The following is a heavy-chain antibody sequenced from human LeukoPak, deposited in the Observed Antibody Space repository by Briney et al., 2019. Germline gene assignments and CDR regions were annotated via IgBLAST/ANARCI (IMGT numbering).Heavy chain of an antibody. D-gene: IGHD3-10*01. Sequence: VASVKVSCKASGGTFSSYAIGWVRQAPGQGLEWMGGIIPIFGTANYAQKFQGRVTITADESTSTAYMELSSLRSEDTAVYYCATYYGSGSYYNGYGMDVWGKGTTVTVSS. CDR3: ATYYGSGSYYNGYGMDV. CDR2: IIPIFGTA. CDR1: GGTFSSYA. V-gene: IGHV1-69*01. J-gene: IGHJ6*04.